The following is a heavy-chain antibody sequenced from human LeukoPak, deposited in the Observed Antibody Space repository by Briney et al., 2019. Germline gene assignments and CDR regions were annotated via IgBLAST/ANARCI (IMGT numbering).Heavy chain of an antibody. CDR3: AKNSYDSSGYYSPDY. CDR1: GFIFSTYA. V-gene: IGHV3-23*01. J-gene: IGHJ4*02. CDR2: LSGSGDNT. D-gene: IGHD3-22*01. Sequence: GGSLRLSCAASGFIFSTYALTWVRQAPGKGLEWVSGLSGSGDNTYYADSVKGRFTISRDNSKNTLYLQMNSLRAEDTAVYYCAKNSYDSSGYYSPDYWGQGTLVTVSS.